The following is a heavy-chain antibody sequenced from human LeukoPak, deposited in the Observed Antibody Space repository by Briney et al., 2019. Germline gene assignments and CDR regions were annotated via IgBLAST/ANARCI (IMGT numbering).Heavy chain of an antibody. CDR1: GFTFSSYS. J-gene: IGHJ6*02. Sequence: GGSLRLSCAASGFTFSSYSMNWVRQAPGKGLEWVSSISSSSSYIYYADSVKGRFTISRDNAKNSLYLQMNSLRAEDTAVYYCARDHPIFIAVEYYYGMDVWGQGTTVTVSS. CDR3: ARDHPIFIAVEYYYGMDV. CDR2: ISSSSSYI. V-gene: IGHV3-21*01. D-gene: IGHD6-19*01.